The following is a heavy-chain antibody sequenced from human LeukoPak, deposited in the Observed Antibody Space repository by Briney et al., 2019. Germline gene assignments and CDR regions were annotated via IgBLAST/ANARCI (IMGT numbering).Heavy chain of an antibody. D-gene: IGHD3/OR15-3a*01. Sequence: SGTLSLTCAVSGGSISSSNWWSWVRQPPGKGLEWIGEIYHGGSTNYNPSLKSRVTISVDKSKNQFSLKLSSVAAADTAVYYCARSQSDFWTGNSGIFDYWGQGTLVTVSS. CDR2: IYHGGST. V-gene: IGHV4-4*02. CDR1: GGSISSSNW. J-gene: IGHJ4*02. CDR3: ARSQSDFWTGNSGIFDY.